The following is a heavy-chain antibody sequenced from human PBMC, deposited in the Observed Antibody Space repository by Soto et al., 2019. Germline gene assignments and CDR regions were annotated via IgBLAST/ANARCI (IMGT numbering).Heavy chain of an antibody. D-gene: IGHD5-12*01. CDR1: GGTINSTSYY. Sequence: SETLSLTCTVSGGTINSTSYYWGWIRQPPGKGLEWIGSIYYSGSTYYNPSLKSRVTISVDTSKNQFSLKLSSVTAADTAVYYCAREMYSGYEWDYYYGMDVWGQGTTVTVSS. V-gene: IGHV4-39*07. J-gene: IGHJ6*02. CDR2: IYYSGST. CDR3: AREMYSGYEWDYYYGMDV.